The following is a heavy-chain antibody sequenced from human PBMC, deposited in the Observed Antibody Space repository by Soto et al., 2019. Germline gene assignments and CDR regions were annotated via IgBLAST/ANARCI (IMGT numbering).Heavy chain of an antibody. Sequence: GGSLRLSCAASGFTFSNYWMSWVRQAPGKGLEWVANIKEDGSERNYVDSVKGRFTISRDNAENSLYLQMNSLRAEDTAVYYCASARPIGPWGQGTVVTV. D-gene: IGHD2-15*01. J-gene: IGHJ5*02. CDR2: IKEDGSER. CDR3: ASARPIGP. V-gene: IGHV3-7*01. CDR1: GFTFSNYW.